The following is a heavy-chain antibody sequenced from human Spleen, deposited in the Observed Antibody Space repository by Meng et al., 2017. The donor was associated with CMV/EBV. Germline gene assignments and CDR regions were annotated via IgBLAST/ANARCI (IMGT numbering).Heavy chain of an antibody. D-gene: IGHD2-21*02. J-gene: IGHJ4*02. CDR2: ISWNSNSI. CDR1: GFIFDDYA. Sequence: GGSLRLSCAASGFIFDDYALHWVRLVPGKGLEWVSGISWNSNSIAYVDSVKGRFTISRDNAKNSLYLQMNSLRAEDTAVYYCARGWGRFDYWGQGTLVTVSS. CDR3: ARGWGRFDY. V-gene: IGHV3-9*01.